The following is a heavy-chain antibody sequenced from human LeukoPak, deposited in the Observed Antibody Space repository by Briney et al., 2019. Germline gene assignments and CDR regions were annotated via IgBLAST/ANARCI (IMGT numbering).Heavy chain of an antibody. CDR2: IYTSGST. D-gene: IGHD6-19*01. CDR3: ARAPRLAVAGTHFDY. J-gene: IGHJ4*02. CDR1: GGSISSGSYY. Sequence: SQTLSLTCTVSGGSISSGSYYWSWIRQPAGKGLEWIGRIYTSGSTNYNPSLKSRVTISVDTSKNQFSLKLISVTAADTAVYYCARAPRLAVAGTHFDYWGQGTLVTVSS. V-gene: IGHV4-61*02.